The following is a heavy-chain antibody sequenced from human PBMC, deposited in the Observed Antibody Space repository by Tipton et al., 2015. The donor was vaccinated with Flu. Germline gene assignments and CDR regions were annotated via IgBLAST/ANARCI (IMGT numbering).Heavy chain of an antibody. J-gene: IGHJ4*02. Sequence: TLSLTCTVSGGSISSYYWSWIRQPPGKGLEWIVYIYYSGSTNYNPSLKSRVTISVDTSKNQFSLKLSSVTAADTAVYYCARRGSSGWYNYFDYWGQGTLVTVSS. CDR1: GGSISSYY. D-gene: IGHD6-19*01. CDR2: IYYSGST. CDR3: ARRGSSGWYNYFDY. V-gene: IGHV4-59*08.